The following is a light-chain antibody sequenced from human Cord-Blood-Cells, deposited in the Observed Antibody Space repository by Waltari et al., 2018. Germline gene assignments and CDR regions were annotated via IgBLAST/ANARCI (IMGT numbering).Light chain of an antibody. CDR2: AAS. Sequence: IQVTQSPSSLSASVGDRVHIPCRASQGISNYLPWYQQKPGKAPKLQIYAASTLQSGVPSRFSGSRSGTDFTFTISSLQPEDFATYYCQQLNSYPVTFGPGTKVDIK. CDR1: QGISNY. J-gene: IGKJ3*01. CDR3: QQLNSYPVT. V-gene: IGKV1-9*01.